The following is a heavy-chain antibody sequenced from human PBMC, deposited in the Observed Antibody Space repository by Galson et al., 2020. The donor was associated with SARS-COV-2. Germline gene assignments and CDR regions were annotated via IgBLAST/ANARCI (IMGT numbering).Heavy chain of an antibody. CDR1: GYTLTELS. CDR2: FDPEDGET. CDR3: ATSGLLFRTGWFDP. Sequence: ASVTVSCKVSGYTLTELSMHWVRQAPGKGLEWMGGFDPEDGETIYAQKFQGRVTMTEDTSTDTAYMELSSLRSEDTVVYYCATSGLLFRTGWFDPWGQGTLVTVSS. J-gene: IGHJ5*02. D-gene: IGHD2-21*02. V-gene: IGHV1-24*01.